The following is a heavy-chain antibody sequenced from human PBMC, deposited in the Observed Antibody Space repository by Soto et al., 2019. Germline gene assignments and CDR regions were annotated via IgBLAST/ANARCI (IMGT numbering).Heavy chain of an antibody. CDR1: SGSISSNNW. J-gene: IGHJ3*02. CDR3: AGGITVAGPSRDGFDI. Sequence: QVQLQESGPGLVKPSGTLSLTCAVSSGSISSNNWWSWVRQPPGKGLEWIGEIYPSGSTSYNPSLKSRVTISIDKSTNQFSLRLTSVTAADTAVYYCAGGITVAGPSRDGFDIWGQGTMVTVSS. V-gene: IGHV4-4*02. D-gene: IGHD6-19*01. CDR2: IYPSGST.